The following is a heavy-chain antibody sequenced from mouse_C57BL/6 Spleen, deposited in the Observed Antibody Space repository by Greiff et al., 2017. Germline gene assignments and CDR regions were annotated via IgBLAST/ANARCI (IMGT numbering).Heavy chain of an antibody. Sequence: VQLQQPGAELVKPGASVKLSCKASGYTFTSYWMHWVKQRPGQGLEWIGMIHPNSGSTNYNEKFKSKATLTVDKSSSTAYMQLSSLTSEDSAVXYCARDYGSSYGFGYWGQGTTLTVSS. V-gene: IGHV1-64*01. D-gene: IGHD1-1*01. CDR2: IHPNSGST. J-gene: IGHJ2*01. CDR3: ARDYGSSYGFGY. CDR1: GYTFTSYW.